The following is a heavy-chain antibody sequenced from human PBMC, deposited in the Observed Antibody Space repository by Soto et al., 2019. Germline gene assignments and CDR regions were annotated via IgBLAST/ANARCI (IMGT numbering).Heavy chain of an antibody. J-gene: IGHJ4*02. V-gene: IGHV4-39*01. Sequence: SETLSLTCTVSGGSISSSGYYWGWIRQPPGRGLEWIGSISYSGSTYYNPSLNSRVTISVESSKSRFSLRLSSVSAADTAVYFCAKGSGNYGQVFDFWGQGTLVTVSS. CDR3: AKGSGNYGQVFDF. CDR1: GGSISSSGYY. CDR2: ISYSGST. D-gene: IGHD3-22*01.